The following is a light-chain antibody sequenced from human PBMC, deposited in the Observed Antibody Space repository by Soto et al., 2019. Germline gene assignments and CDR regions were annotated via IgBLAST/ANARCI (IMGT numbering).Light chain of an antibody. V-gene: IGLV2-14*03. CDR2: DVS. CDR1: SSGGDEYKY. J-gene: IGLJ1*01. Sequence: QSALTQPASVSGSPGQSITISCTESSSGGDEYKYASWYQQHPGTAPKLIIYDVSNRPSGVSNRFSGSKSGSTASLTISGLQAEDEADYYCSSYTTTTALYVFGAGTKLTVL. CDR3: SSYTTTTALYV.